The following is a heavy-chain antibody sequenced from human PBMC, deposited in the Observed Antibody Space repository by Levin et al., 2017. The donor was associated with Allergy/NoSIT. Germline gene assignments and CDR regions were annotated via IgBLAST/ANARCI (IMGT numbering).Heavy chain of an antibody. Sequence: SCAASGFTISEYAMAWVRQAPGKGLEWVSVITGGGFNTYYGDSLKGRFTVSRDDSKNTLYLELNSLRAEDTAIYYCAKKQGGTSGFSFDVWGQGTMVTVSS. D-gene: IGHD1-1*01. V-gene: IGHV3-23*01. CDR2: ITGGGFNT. J-gene: IGHJ3*01. CDR1: GFTISEYA. CDR3: AKKQGGTSGFSFDV.